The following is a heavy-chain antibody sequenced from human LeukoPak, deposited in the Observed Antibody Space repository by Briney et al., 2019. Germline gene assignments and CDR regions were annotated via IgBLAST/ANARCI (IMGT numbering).Heavy chain of an antibody. CDR1: GYSFSNFH. CDR3: ARTPPKGDIDT. J-gene: IGHJ5*02. Sequence: GASVKVSCKASGYSFSNFHINRVRQASGQGLEWIGWVSPKTGDRGYALKFQGRVTMTSDTSETTVYMEVRSLTSEDTAVYYCARTPPKGDIDTWGQGTMVTVSS. V-gene: IGHV1-8*01. D-gene: IGHD2-21*02. CDR2: VSPKTGDR.